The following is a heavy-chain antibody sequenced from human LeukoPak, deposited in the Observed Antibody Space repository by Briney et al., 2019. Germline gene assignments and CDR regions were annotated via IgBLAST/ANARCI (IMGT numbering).Heavy chain of an antibody. D-gene: IGHD3-3*01. CDR2: MSSGSRYI. CDR3: ARDRPTGASRVFVVE. Sequence: KPGGSLRLPCTASGFTFSNYAMTWVRQAPGKGLEWISSMSSGSRYIYYADSVRGRFTISRDNTKNSLYLVMNNLRAEDTAIYFCARDRPTGASRVFVVEWGQGTPVTVS. J-gene: IGHJ4*02. CDR1: GFTFSNYA. V-gene: IGHV3-21*06.